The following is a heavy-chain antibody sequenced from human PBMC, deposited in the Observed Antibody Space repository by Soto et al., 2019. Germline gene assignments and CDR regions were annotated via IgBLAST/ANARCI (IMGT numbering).Heavy chain of an antibody. J-gene: IGHJ5*01. CDR1: GGSISSYY. V-gene: IGHV4-59*08. D-gene: IGHD3-22*01. CDR2: IYYTGTT. CDR3: ARLGGFYQSLDS. Sequence: PSETLSLTCTVSGGSISSYYWSWIRQPPGKGLGWIGYIYYTGTTTYNPSIKSRVTISVDSSKNQFSLNLTSVSAADTAVYYCARLGGFYQSLDSWGQGTLVTVSS.